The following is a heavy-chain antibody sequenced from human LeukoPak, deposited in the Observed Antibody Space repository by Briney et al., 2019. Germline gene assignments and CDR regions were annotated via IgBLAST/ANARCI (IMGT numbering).Heavy chain of an antibody. V-gene: IGHV3-33*06. J-gene: IGHJ4*02. CDR3: AKELGWYFDY. CDR2: IWYDGSNK. CDR1: GFTFSSYG. Sequence: GGSLRLSCAASGFTFSSYGMHWVRKAPGKGLEWVAVIWYDGSNKYYADSVKGRFTISRDNSKNTLYLQMNSLRAEDTAVYYCAKELGWYFDYWGQGTLVTVSS. D-gene: IGHD6-19*01.